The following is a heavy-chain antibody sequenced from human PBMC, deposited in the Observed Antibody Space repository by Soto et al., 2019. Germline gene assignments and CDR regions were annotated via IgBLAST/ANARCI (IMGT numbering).Heavy chain of an antibody. J-gene: IGHJ4*02. CDR1: GGSISSGDYY. CDR3: ASSRYGYTFYDY. CDR2: IYYSGST. Sequence: QVQLQESGPGLVKPSQTLSLTCTVSGGSISSGDYYWSWIRQPPGKGLEWIGYIYYSGSTYYNPSIKRRLTISVDTSKNQYSLKLSSVTAADTAVYYCASSRYGYTFYDYWGQGTLVTLSS. V-gene: IGHV4-30-4*01. D-gene: IGHD5-18*01.